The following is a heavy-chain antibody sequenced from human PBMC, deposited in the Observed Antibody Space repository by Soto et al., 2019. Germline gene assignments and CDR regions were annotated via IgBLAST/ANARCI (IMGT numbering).Heavy chain of an antibody. Sequence: QVQLVESGGGVVQPGRSLRLSCTASGFTFSNYGMHWVRQAPDKGLKWVAVISYDGSNKYYADSVKGRFTISRDNSKNTLYLQMNSLRAEDTAVYYCARGRDYLGGDFDYWGQGTLVTVSS. CDR2: ISYDGSNK. CDR3: ARGRDYLGGDFDY. D-gene: IGHD3-16*01. CDR1: GFTFSNYG. J-gene: IGHJ4*02. V-gene: IGHV3-30-3*01.